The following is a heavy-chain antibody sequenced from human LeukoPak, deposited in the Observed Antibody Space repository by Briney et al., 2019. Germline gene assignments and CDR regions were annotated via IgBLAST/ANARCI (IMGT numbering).Heavy chain of an antibody. CDR1: GFTFSSYS. V-gene: IGHV3-48*04. Sequence: GGSLRLSCAASGFTFSSYSMNWVRQAPGKGLEWVSYISSSSSTIYYADSVRGRFTISRNNAKNSLYLQMNSLRAEDTAVYYCARELPTTVVIVQGRYFDYWGQGTLVTVSP. CDR2: ISSSSSTI. J-gene: IGHJ4*02. D-gene: IGHD4-23*01. CDR3: ARELPTTVVIVQGRYFDY.